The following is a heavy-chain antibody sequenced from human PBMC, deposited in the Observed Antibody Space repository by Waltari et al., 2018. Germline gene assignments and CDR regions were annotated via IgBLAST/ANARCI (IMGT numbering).Heavy chain of an antibody. Sequence: EVQLVESGGGLVQPGGSLRLSCAASGFTFSRYAMSWVRQAPGKGMEWVSGISGSGYRTYHADSVKGRFTISRDNPKTPLYLQMNSLRAEDTAVYYCAKDFDIAAARGHFDYWGQGTLVTVSS. V-gene: IGHV3-23*04. CDR2: ISGSGYRT. CDR3: AKDFDIAAARGHFDY. D-gene: IGHD6-13*01. J-gene: IGHJ4*02. CDR1: GFTFSRYA.